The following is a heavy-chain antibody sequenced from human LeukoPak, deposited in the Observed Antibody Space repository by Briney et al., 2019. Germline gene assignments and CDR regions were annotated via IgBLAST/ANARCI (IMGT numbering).Heavy chain of an antibody. J-gene: IGHJ6*02. V-gene: IGHV1-46*01. CDR1: GYTFTSYY. D-gene: IGHD2-21*01. CDR3: ARVLHKRLLDV. CDR2: INPSGGST. Sequence: ASVKVSCKASGYTFTSYYMHWVRQAPGQGLEWMGIINPSGGSTSYAQKFQGRVTMTRDTSTSTAYMELRSLRSDDTAVYYCARVLHKRLLDVWGQGTTVTVSS.